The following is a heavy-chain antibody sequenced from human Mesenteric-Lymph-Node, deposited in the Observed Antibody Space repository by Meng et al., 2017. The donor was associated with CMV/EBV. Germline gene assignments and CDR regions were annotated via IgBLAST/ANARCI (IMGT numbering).Heavy chain of an antibody. Sequence: GGSLRLSCAASGFIFTNYWMHWVRQAPGKGLVWVSRIDTDGTSTNYADSVKGRFTVSRDNAKNTLYLQMNSLRVEDTAIYYCVRGLDSWGQGTLVTVSS. D-gene: IGHD3-16*01. J-gene: IGHJ4*02. V-gene: IGHV3-74*01. CDR1: GFIFTNYW. CDR3: VRGLDS. CDR2: IDTDGTST.